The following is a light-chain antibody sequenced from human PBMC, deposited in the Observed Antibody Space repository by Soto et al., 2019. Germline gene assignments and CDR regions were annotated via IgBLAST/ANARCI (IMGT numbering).Light chain of an antibody. CDR3: FSYAGGGTYV. J-gene: IGLJ1*01. CDR1: SSDVGTYNL. CDR2: EGN. Sequence: QSVLTQPASVSGSPGQSITISCTGTSSDVGTYNLVSWYQQHPGNAPRLVIYEGNKRPSGVSNRFSGSKSGSTASPTISGLEAEDEADFYCFSYAGGGTYVFGTGTKSPS. V-gene: IGLV2-23*01.